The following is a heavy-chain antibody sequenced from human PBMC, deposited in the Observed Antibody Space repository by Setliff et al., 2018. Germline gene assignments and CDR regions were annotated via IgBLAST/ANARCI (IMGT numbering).Heavy chain of an antibody. Sequence: GESLKISCKGSGYTFTNYWIGWVRQMPGKGLEWMGLIYPGDSDTRYSPSFQGQVTISADKSISTAYLQWSSLKASDTAMYYCVRDGRAEPAETWGQGTLVTVSS. J-gene: IGHJ5*02. CDR2: IYPGDSDT. CDR1: GYTFTNYW. CDR3: VRDGRAEPAET. V-gene: IGHV5-51*01. D-gene: IGHD6-19*01.